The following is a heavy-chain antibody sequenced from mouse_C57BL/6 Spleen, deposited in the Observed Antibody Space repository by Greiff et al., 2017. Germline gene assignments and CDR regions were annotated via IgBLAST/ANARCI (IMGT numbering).Heavy chain of an antibody. V-gene: IGHV1-54*01. Sequence: VKLMESGAELVRPGTSVKVSCKASGYAFTNYLIEWVKQRPGQGLEWIGVINPGSGGTNYNEKFKGKATLTADKSSSTAYMQLSSLTSEDSAVYFCARAYYSNLYWYFDVWGTGTTVTVSS. J-gene: IGHJ1*03. CDR3: ARAYYSNLYWYFDV. D-gene: IGHD2-5*01. CDR2: INPGSGGT. CDR1: GYAFTNYL.